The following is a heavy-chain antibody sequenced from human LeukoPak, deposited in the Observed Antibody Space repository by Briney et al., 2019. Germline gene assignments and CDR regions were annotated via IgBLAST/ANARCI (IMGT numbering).Heavy chain of an antibody. V-gene: IGHV3-20*04. Sequence: RSGGSLRLSCAASGFTFDDYGMSWVRQAPGKGLEWVSGINWNGGSTGYADSVKGRFTISRDNAKNSLYLQMNSLRAEDTALYYCARGAANDFWSGYYTIGYYYYYMDVWGKGTTVTVSS. CDR1: GFTFDDYG. CDR2: INWNGGST. J-gene: IGHJ6*03. CDR3: ARGAANDFWSGYYTIGYYYYYMDV. D-gene: IGHD3-3*01.